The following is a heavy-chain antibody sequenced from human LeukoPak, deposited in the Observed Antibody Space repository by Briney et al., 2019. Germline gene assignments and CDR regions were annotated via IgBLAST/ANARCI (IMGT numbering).Heavy chain of an antibody. CDR1: GGSINSYY. Sequence: SETLSLTCTVSGGSINSYYWNWIRQSAGKGLEWIGRIYIGGSTNYNPSLKSRVTMSLDASKNQVSVNLNSVTAADTAIYYCGRERQGEYSYVFSFDYWGQGTLVTVSS. J-gene: IGHJ4*02. CDR2: IYIGGST. CDR3: GRERQGEYSYVFSFDY. V-gene: IGHV4-4*07. D-gene: IGHD5-18*01.